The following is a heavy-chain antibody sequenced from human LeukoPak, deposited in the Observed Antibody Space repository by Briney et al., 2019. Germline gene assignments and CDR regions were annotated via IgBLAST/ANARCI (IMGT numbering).Heavy chain of an antibody. J-gene: IGHJ4*02. CDR1: GFTFSSYS. Sequence: GGSLRLSCAASGFTFSSYSMNWVRQAPGKGLEWVSSISSSSSYIYYADSVKGRFTISRDNAKNSLYLQMNSPRAEDTAVYYCARLYCSSTSCFFDYWGQGTLVTVSS. D-gene: IGHD2-2*01. CDR2: ISSSSSYI. CDR3: ARLYCSSTSCFFDY. V-gene: IGHV3-21*01.